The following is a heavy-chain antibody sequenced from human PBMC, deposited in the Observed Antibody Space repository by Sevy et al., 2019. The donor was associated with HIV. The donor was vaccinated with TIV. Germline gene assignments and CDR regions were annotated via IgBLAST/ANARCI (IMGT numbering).Heavy chain of an antibody. CDR1: GFSFRSYS. Sequence: GGSLRLSCEASGFSFRSYSMSWVRQAPGKGLEWVSHIGSSGRTVYYAESVKGRFTISRYNARDSLSLQMNSLRADDTAVYYGVRDHTDGGFDHWGQGTLVTVSS. D-gene: IGHD3-10*01. CDR2: IGSSGRTV. J-gene: IGHJ4*02. V-gene: IGHV3-48*01. CDR3: VRDHTDGGFDH.